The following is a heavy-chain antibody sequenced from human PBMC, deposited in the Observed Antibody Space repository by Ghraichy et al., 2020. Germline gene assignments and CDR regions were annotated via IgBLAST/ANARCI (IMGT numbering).Heavy chain of an antibody. CDR1: GFTFEDYV. Sequence: GRSLRLSCAASGFTFEDYVMHWVRQPPARGLEWVSLISGDGTNIYYADSVKGRFTISRDNSKNSLYLQMNSLRTEDTAFYYCVRDYDFWSGYPTYYFDHWGQGTLVTVSS. V-gene: IGHV3-43*02. J-gene: IGHJ4*02. CDR2: ISGDGTNI. D-gene: IGHD3/OR15-3a*01. CDR3: VRDYDFWSGYPTYYFDH.